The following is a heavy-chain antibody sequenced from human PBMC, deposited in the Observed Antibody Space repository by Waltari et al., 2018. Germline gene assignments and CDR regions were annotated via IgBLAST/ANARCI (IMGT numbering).Heavy chain of an antibody. D-gene: IGHD4-17*01. CDR3: ALLLSQSSTTVADY. J-gene: IGHJ4*02. Sequence: QVQLVESGGGVVQPGRSLRLSCAASGFTFSSYAMHWVRQAPGKGLEWVAVISYDGSNKYYAESVKGRFTIARYNAKNTLYLQMNSLRAEDTAVYYCALLLSQSSTTVADYWGQGTLVTVSS. CDR2: ISYDGSNK. CDR1: GFTFSSYA. V-gene: IGHV3-30-3*01.